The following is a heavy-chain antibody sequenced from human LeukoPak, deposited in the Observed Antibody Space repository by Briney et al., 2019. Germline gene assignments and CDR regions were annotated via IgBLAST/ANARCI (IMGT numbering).Heavy chain of an antibody. CDR1: AYSFTGFY. Sequence: ASVRVSCKASAYSFTGFYMHWVRQAPGQGLEWMGIINPSDGTKNYAQKFQGRVAMTRDTSTSTAYMELSSLRSEDTAVYYCAKDEKGYYHDTSGYPDAFDIWGQGTMVTVSS. V-gene: IGHV1-46*01. D-gene: IGHD3-22*01. J-gene: IGHJ3*02. CDR3: AKDEKGYYHDTSGYPDAFDI. CDR2: INPSDGTK.